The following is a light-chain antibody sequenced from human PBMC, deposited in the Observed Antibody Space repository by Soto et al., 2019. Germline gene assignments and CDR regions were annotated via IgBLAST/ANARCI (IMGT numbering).Light chain of an antibody. CDR1: QRVRSSY. Sequence: EIVLTQSPGTLSLSPGERATLSCRAGQRVRSSYLAWYKRKLGQAPGLFIYGVTNRATGIPDRFSGSGSGTNFTLTISRLESEDFSVYYCQQYSTSPRTFGQGTKVEIK. V-gene: IGKV3-20*01. CDR3: QQYSTSPRT. J-gene: IGKJ1*01. CDR2: GVT.